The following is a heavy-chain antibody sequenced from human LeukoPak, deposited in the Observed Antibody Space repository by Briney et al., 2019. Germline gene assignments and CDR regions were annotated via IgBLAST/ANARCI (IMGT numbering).Heavy chain of an antibody. CDR3: VKHGEAYRDSRTDY. D-gene: IGHD3-10*01. CDR1: GFTFRAFA. J-gene: IGHJ4*02. V-gene: IGHV3-23*01. Sequence: PGGSLRLSCAASGFTFRAFAMSWVRQAPGKGLEWDAAISDIGGDTYYVDSVKARCTTSRDNPKHTLYLQMNSVRAKDPAIYYRVKHGEAYRDSRTDYWGQGTLVTVSS. CDR2: ISDIGGDT.